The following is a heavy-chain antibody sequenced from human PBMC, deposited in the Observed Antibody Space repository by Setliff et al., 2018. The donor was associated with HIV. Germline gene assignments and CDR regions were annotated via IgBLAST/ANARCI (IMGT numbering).Heavy chain of an antibody. CDR1: GGSFSGYY. CDR2: INHSGST. J-gene: IGHJ4*02. Sequence: NPSETLSLTCTVYGGSFSGYYWSWIRQPPGMGLEWIGEINHSGSTNYNPSLKSRVTISVDTSKNQFSLMLGSMTAADTAVYYCARERLSRLGFDYWGQGTLVTVSS. CDR3: ARERLSRLGFDY. D-gene: IGHD1-1*01. V-gene: IGHV4-34*01.